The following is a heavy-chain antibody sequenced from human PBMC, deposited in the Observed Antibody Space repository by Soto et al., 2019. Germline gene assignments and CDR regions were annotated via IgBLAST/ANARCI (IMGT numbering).Heavy chain of an antibody. Sequence: PSETLSLTCTVSGGSISDYYWSWIRQPPGKGLEWIGYIYYGWSTNYNPSLKSRVTISVDTSKNQFSLKLISVTAADTAVYYCARDREYYESSGLYFDYWGQGTLVTVSS. J-gene: IGHJ4*02. D-gene: IGHD3-22*01. CDR1: GGSISDYY. CDR3: ARDREYYESSGLYFDY. V-gene: IGHV4-59*01. CDR2: IYYGWST.